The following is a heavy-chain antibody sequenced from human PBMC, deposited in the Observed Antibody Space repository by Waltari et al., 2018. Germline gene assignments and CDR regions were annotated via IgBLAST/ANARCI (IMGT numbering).Heavy chain of an antibody. V-gene: IGHV3-74*01. J-gene: IGHJ4*01. D-gene: IGHD2-2*01. Sequence: EVQLVESGGGLVQRGGSLRLSCAASGFTFTSYWMHWVRQAPGKGLVWVSRVNSDGSSTSYADSVKGRFTISRDNANNTLYLQMNSLRAEDTAVYFCASPYCSSDRCSFFDYWGHGTLVTVSS. CDR1: GFTFTSYW. CDR2: VNSDGSST. CDR3: ASPYCSSDRCSFFDY.